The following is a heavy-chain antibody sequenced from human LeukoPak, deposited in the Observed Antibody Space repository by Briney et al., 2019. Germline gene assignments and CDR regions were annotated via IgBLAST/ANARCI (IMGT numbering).Heavy chain of an antibody. CDR2: INPNSGDA. Sequence: ASVKVSCKASGYTFTGYHMHWVRQAPGQGLEWMGRINPNSGDANYAQKFQGRVTMTRDTSISTAYMELSRLRSDDAAVYYCARDYCSSTSCLFDYWGQGTLVTVSS. CDR1: GYTFTGYH. D-gene: IGHD2-2*01. V-gene: IGHV1-2*06. J-gene: IGHJ4*02. CDR3: ARDYCSSTSCLFDY.